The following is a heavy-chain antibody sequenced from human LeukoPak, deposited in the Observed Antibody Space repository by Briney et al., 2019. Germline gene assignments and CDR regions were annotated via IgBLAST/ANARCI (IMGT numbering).Heavy chain of an antibody. D-gene: IGHD3-3*01. J-gene: IGHJ2*01. Sequence: GGSLRLPCAAPGVTFSSYGMHWVRQAPGKGLEWVAVISYDETNKYYADSVKGRFTISRDNSKNTLYLQMNSLRAEDTAVYYCAGELRPHWYFDLWGRGTLVTVSS. CDR1: GVTFSSYG. CDR2: ISYDETNK. V-gene: IGHV3-30*03. CDR3: AGELRPHWYFDL.